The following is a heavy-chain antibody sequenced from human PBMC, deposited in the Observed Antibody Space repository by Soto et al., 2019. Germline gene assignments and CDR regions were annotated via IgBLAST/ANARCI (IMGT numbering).Heavy chain of an antibody. CDR1: GFSFSDHY. V-gene: IGHV3-72*01. CDR2: TRNKANRYTT. J-gene: IGHJ4*02. CDR3: GRVGDYNFWSGPDY. D-gene: IGHD3-3*01. Sequence: GGSLRLSCAASGFSFSDHYMDWVRQAPGKGLEWVARTRNKANRYTTEYAASEKDRFTISRDDSKNSLNLQMSNLQTEDTAVYYCGRVGDYNFWSGPDYWGQGTLVTVSS.